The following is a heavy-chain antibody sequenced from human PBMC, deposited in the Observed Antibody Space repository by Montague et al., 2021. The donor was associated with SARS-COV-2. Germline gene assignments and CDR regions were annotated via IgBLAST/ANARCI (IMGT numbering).Heavy chain of an antibody. CDR3: ARGPGVGATSALGY. CDR1: GFTFSSYW. CDR2: IKSDGSST. J-gene: IGHJ4*02. Sequence: SLRLSCAAPGFTFSSYWMHWVRQAPGKGLVWVSRIKSDGSSTTYADSVKGRFTISRDNAENMLYLQMNSLRAEDTALYYCARGPGVGATSALGYWGQGTLVTVSS. D-gene: IGHD1-26*01. V-gene: IGHV3-74*01.